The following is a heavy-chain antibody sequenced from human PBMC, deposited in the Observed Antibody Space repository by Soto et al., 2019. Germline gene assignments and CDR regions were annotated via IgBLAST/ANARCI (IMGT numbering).Heavy chain of an antibody. CDR3: ARDKDMVVVVAALDY. CDR1: GFPFSSFT. CDR2: ISISSIYI. J-gene: IGHJ4*02. Sequence: EVQLVESGGGLVKPGGPLRLSCAPSGFPFSSFTLNGFRQAPGRGLEWVSSISISSIYINNADQVKGRFTISRDNAKNSRYMQRNSLRAEDTAVYYCARDKDMVVVVAALDYWGQGTLVTVSS. D-gene: IGHD2-15*01. V-gene: IGHV3-21*01.